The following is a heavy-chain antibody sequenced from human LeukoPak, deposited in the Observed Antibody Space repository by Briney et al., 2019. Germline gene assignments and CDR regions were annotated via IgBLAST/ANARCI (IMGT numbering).Heavy chain of an antibody. D-gene: IGHD1-26*01. Sequence: GASVTVSCKASGYTFTSYDINWVLQATGQGLEWMGWMNPNSGNTGYAQKFQGRVTMTRSTSINTAYMELNSLTSEDTAVYYCARSSVGARRRIDYWGQGSLVTVSS. J-gene: IGHJ4*02. V-gene: IGHV1-8*01. CDR2: MNPNSGNT. CDR3: ARSSVGARRRIDY. CDR1: GYTFTSYD.